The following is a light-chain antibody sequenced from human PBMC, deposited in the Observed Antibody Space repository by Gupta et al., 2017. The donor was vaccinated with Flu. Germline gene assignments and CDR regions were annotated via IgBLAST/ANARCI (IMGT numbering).Light chain of an antibody. CDR3: QQYDNLPCN. J-gene: IGKJ5*01. CDR2: DAS. V-gene: IGKV1-33*01. CDR1: QSISNY. Sequence: DIQMTQSPSSLSASVGDRVTITCQASQSISNYLNWYQQKPGKAPKLLIYDASNLETGVPSRFSGSGSGTDFTFTISSLQPEDFATYYCQQYDNLPCNFGQGTQLEIK.